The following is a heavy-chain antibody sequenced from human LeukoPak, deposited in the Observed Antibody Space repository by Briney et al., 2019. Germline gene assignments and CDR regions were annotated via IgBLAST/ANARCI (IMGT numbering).Heavy chain of an antibody. CDR3: ARDLGYYDSSGYYPWYFDY. D-gene: IGHD3-22*01. CDR1: GYTFTSYG. CDR2: ISAYNGNT. V-gene: IGHV1-18*01. Sequence: ASVKVSCTASGYTFTSYGISWVRQAPGQGLEWMGWISAYNGNTNYAQKLQGRVTMTTDTSTSTAYMELRSLRSDDTAVYYCARDLGYYDSSGYYPWYFDYWGQGTPVTVSS. J-gene: IGHJ4*02.